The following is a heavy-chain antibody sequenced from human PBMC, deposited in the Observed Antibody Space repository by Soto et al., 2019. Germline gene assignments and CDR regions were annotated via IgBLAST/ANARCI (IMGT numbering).Heavy chain of an antibody. CDR2: ISSSSSYT. Sequence: QVELVESGGGLGKPGGSLRLSCAASGFTFSDYYMSWIRQAPGKGLEWVSYISSSSSYTNYADSVKGRFTISRDNAKNSLYLQMNSLRAEDTAVYYCARDRRAGRSSFDYWGQGTLVTVSS. V-gene: IGHV3-11*05. D-gene: IGHD6-6*01. CDR1: GFTFSDYY. J-gene: IGHJ4*02. CDR3: ARDRRAGRSSFDY.